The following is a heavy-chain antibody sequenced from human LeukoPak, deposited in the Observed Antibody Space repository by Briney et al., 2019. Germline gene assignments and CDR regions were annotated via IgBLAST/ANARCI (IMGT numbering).Heavy chain of an antibody. V-gene: IGHV4-39*01. J-gene: IGHJ4*02. CDR2: IYYSGST. Sequence: PSETLSLTCTVSGGSISSSSYYWGWIRQPPGKGLEWIGSIYYSGSTYYNPSLKSRVTISVDTSKNQFSLKLSSVTAADTAVYYCAIQPYMVRALWGQGTLVTVSS. CDR3: AIQPYMVRAL. CDR1: GGSISSSSYY. D-gene: IGHD3-10*01.